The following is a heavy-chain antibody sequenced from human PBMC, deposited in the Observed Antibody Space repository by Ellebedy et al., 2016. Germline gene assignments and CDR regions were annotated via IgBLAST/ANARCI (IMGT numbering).Heavy chain of an antibody. CDR1: GFTFSSYS. J-gene: IGHJ4*02. Sequence: GESLKISCAASGFTFSSYSMNWVRQAPGKGLEWVSYISSSSSTIYYADSVKGRFTISRDNAKNSLYLQMNSLRDEDTAVYYCASMSYYDSSGYYYGHYFDYWGQGTLVTVSS. D-gene: IGHD3-22*01. CDR3: ASMSYYDSSGYYYGHYFDY. CDR2: ISSSSSTI. V-gene: IGHV3-48*02.